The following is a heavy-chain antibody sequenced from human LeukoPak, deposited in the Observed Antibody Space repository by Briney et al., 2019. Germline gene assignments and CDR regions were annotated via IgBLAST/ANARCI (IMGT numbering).Heavy chain of an antibody. CDR1: GGSFSGYY. CDR3: ARAVLWFGELFLDY. J-gene: IGHJ4*02. Sequence: SETLSLTCAVYGGSFSGYYWSWIRQPPGKGLEWIGEINHSGSTNYNPSLKSRVTISVDTSKNQFSLKLSSVTAADTAVYYCARAVLWFGELFLDYRGQGTLVTVSS. V-gene: IGHV4-34*01. D-gene: IGHD3-10*01. CDR2: INHSGST.